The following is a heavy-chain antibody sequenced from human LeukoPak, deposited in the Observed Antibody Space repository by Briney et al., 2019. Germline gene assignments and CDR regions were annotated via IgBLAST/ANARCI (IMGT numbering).Heavy chain of an antibody. CDR2: TRDKANSYTT. CDR3: ARGSTGRPSVFDY. J-gene: IGHJ4*02. Sequence: GGSLRLSCAASGFTFSDHYMDWVRQAPGKGLEWVARTRDKANSYTTEYAASVKGRFTISRDDSKNSLYLQMNSLRTEDTAVYFCARGSTGRPSVFDYRGQGTLVTV. CDR1: GFTFSDHY. D-gene: IGHD1-14*01. V-gene: IGHV3-72*01.